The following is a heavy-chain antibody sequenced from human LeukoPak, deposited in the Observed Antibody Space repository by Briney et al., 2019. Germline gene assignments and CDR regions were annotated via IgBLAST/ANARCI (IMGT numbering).Heavy chain of an antibody. Sequence: GGSLRLSCAASGFTFSSYAMNWVRQAPGKGLEWVSVISDNGGSTYYADSVKGRFTISRDNSKNTLYLQMNSLRAEDTAVYYCARDGRALDIWGQGTMVTVSS. CDR2: ISDNGGST. J-gene: IGHJ3*02. V-gene: IGHV3-23*01. CDR1: GFTFSSYA. CDR3: ARDGRALDI.